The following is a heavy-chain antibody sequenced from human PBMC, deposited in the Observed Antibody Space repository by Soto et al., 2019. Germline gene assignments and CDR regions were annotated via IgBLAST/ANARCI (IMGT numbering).Heavy chain of an antibody. CDR1: GFSLSTTGVG. CDR2: IYWDDDK. J-gene: IGHJ4*02. Sequence: QITLKESGPTLVKHTQTLTLTCTFSGFSLSTTGVGVGWIRQPPGKALECLALIYWDDDKRSSPSLKSRLTITKDTSKNQVELTITNKDPVDTATYYCAHRRVATAGSPFDCWCQGTLVTVSS. D-gene: IGHD6-13*01. CDR3: AHRRVATAGSPFDC. V-gene: IGHV2-5*02.